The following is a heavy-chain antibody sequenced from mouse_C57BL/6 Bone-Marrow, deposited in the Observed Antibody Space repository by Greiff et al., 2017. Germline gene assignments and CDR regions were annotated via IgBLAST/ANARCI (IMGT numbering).Heavy chain of an antibody. D-gene: IGHD2-1*01. CDR2: IWTGGGT. V-gene: IGHV2-9-1*01. CDR3: ARGDYYGNQRYFDV. Sequence: VMLVESGPGLVAPSQSLSITCTVSGFSLTSYAISWVRQPPGKGLERLGVIWTGGGTNYNSALKSRLSISKDNSKSQVFLKMNSLQTDDTARYYCARGDYYGNQRYFDVWGTGTTVTVSS. CDR1: GFSLTSYA. J-gene: IGHJ1*03.